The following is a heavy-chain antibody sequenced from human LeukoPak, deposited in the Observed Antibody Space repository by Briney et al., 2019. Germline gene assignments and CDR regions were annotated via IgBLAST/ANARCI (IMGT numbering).Heavy chain of an antibody. CDR3: AKYLGALDTVVFFDS. CDR2: ISGSGSYT. Sequence: PGGSLRLSCAASGFTFSSYAMNWVRQAPGKRLKWVSTISGSGSYTYYADSVKGWFSIYRDNSKNKLYMQMNSLRAEETAVYYCAKYLGALDTVVFFDSWGQGALLTVSS. CDR1: GFTFSSYA. J-gene: IGHJ4*02. D-gene: IGHD5-18*01. V-gene: IGHV3-23*01.